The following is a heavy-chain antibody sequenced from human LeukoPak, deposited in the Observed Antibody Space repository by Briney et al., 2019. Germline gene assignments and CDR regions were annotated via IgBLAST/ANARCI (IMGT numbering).Heavy chain of an antibody. CDR3: ARPGTMTWGGYWLDP. CDR1: GASINTSNFY. V-gene: IGHV4-39*01. CDR2: IFYTGRA. D-gene: IGHD3-10*01. Sequence: SETLSLTCTVSGASINTSNFYWAWIRQPPGQGLESIGSIFYTGRAYSNASLNSRVTISVDTSKNQFSLKLISVTAADTAVYYCARPGTMTWGGYWLDPWGQGTLVTVSS. J-gene: IGHJ5*02.